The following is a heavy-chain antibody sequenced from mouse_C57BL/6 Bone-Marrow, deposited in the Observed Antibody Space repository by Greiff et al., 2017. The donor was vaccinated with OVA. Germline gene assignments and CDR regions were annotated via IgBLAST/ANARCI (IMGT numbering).Heavy chain of an antibody. CDR1: GYTFTSYW. J-gene: IGHJ2*01. CDR2: IYPGSGST. V-gene: IGHV1-55*01. CDR3: AREDLVPYYFDY. Sequence: QVHLQQPGAELVKPGASVKMSCKASGYTFTSYWITWVKQRPGQGLEWIGDIYPGSGSTNYNEKFKSKATLTVDTSSSTAYMQLSSLTSEDSAVYYCAREDLVPYYFDYWGQGTTLTVSS. D-gene: IGHD5-1*01.